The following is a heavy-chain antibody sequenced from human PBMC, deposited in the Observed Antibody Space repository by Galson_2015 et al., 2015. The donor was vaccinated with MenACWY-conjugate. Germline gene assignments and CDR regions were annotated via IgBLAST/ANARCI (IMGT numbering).Heavy chain of an antibody. D-gene: IGHD3-16*02. Sequence: SLRLSCAASGFTFSSYAMSWVRQAPGKGLEWVSAISGSGGSTYYADSVKGRFTISRDNSKNTLYLQMNSLRAEDTAVYYCARVLRDYDYVWGSYRYDYWGQGTLVTVSS. V-gene: IGHV3-23*01. CDR3: ARVLRDYDYVWGSYRYDY. CDR1: GFTFSSYA. J-gene: IGHJ4*02. CDR2: ISGSGGST.